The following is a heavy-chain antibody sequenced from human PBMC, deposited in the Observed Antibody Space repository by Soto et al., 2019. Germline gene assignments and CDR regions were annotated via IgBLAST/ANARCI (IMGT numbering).Heavy chain of an antibody. J-gene: IGHJ5*02. Sequence: PGESLKISCKGSGYSFTTYWIVWVRQMPGKGPEWMGIIYPGDSDSKYSPSFQGQVTLSVDKSISTAYLQWSSLKASDTAIYYCARLGEMATLRNWFDPWGQGTLVTVSS. V-gene: IGHV5-51*01. CDR2: IYPGDSDS. CDR1: GYSFTTYW. D-gene: IGHD3-10*01. CDR3: ARLGEMATLRNWFDP.